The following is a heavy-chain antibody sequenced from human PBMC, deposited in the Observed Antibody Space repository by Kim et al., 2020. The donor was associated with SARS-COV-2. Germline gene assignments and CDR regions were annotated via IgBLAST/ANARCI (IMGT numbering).Heavy chain of an antibody. Sequence: QGFTGRFVFSLDTSVSTAYLQISSLKAEDTAVYYCARDRWSGYSYGKFDYWGQGTLVTVSS. D-gene: IGHD5-18*01. J-gene: IGHJ4*02. CDR3: ARDRWSGYSYGKFDY. V-gene: IGHV7-4-1*02.